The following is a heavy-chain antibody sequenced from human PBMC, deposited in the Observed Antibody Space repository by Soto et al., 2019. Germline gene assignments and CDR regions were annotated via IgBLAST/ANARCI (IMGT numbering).Heavy chain of an antibody. CDR2: SA. D-gene: IGHD2-15*01. V-gene: IGHV1-69*01. Sequence: QVQLVQSGAEVKKPGSSVKVSCEASGGTFSIDTISWVRQAPGQGLEWMGGSANSAQKFQGRLTVTADESTSTVYLQLSSLTSEDTAVYYCAREGPPDIAWFAPWGQGTLVSVSS. J-gene: IGHJ5*02. CDR3: AREGPPDIAWFAP. CDR1: GGTFSIDT.